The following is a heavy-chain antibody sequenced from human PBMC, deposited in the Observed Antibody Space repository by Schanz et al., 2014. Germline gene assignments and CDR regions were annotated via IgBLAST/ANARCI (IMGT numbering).Heavy chain of an antibody. CDR2: INAHTGNT. CDR3: ARVHIATYHYNSPGAFDI. J-gene: IGHJ3*02. Sequence: QVQLVQSGVEVKRPGASVRVSCKASGYIFTKYYIHCVRQAPGQGPELMGWINAHTGNTQYAQKFQGRVNMTRDTVTTTVHLELTRLRTDDTAIYYCARVHIATYHYNSPGAFDIWGQGTRVTVSS. V-gene: IGHV1-18*04. D-gene: IGHD3-10*01. CDR1: GYIFTKYY.